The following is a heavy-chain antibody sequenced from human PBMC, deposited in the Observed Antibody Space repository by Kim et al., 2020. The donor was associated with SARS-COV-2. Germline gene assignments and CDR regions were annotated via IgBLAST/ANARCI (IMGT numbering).Heavy chain of an antibody. Sequence: GNTTRYEDPVKGRFIISRDNSKTTLYLQMSSLRVEDTAIYYCANPRQPDFWGQGTLVTVSS. J-gene: IGHJ4*02. V-gene: IGHV3-23*01. D-gene: IGHD6-13*01. CDR3: ANPRQPDF. CDR2: GNTT.